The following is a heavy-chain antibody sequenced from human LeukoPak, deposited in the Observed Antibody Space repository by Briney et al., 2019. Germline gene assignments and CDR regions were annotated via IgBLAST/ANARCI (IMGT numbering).Heavy chain of an antibody. J-gene: IGHJ6*02. CDR1: GGSISSYY. Sequence: SEILSLTCTGTGGSISSYYWNWIRHPPRKGLESIGYNSYSGNTNYNPSLKSRVTISVDTSKNQFSLKLSSVTAADTAVYFCATYTIAAGGYYYYGMDVWGQGTTVTVSS. V-gene: IGHV4-59*08. CDR3: ATYTIAAGGYYYYGMDV. D-gene: IGHD6-13*01. CDR2: NSYSGNT.